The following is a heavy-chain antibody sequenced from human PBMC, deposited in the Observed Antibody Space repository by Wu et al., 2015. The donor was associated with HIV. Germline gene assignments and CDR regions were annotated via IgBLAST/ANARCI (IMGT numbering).Heavy chain of an antibody. Sequence: QVQLLQSGAEVKKPGSSVKVSCKSSGDTFSSYAINWVRQAPGQGLEWMGGIIPLFGTTDYAQIFQGRVTITTDESTSTAYMRLSSLRSEDTAVYYCASPRSPGFSSAWPTYFDYWGQGTLVTVSS. J-gene: IGHJ4*02. CDR1: GDTFSSYA. D-gene: IGHD6-19*01. CDR3: ASPRSPGFSSAWPTYFDY. CDR2: IIPLFGTT. V-gene: IGHV1-69*05.